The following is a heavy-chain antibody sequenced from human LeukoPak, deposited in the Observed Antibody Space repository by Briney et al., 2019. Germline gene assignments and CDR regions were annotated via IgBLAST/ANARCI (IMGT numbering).Heavy chain of an antibody. V-gene: IGHV4-39*07. CDR1: GGSISSSSYY. D-gene: IGHD6-13*01. J-gene: IGHJ4*02. CDR2: IYYSGST. Sequence: SETLSLTCTVSGGSISSSSYYWGWIRQPPGKGLEWIGSIYYSGSTYYNPSLKSRVTISVDTSKNQFSLKLSSVTAADTAVYYCARTPRYSSSWSLFDYWGQGTLVTVSP. CDR3: ARTPRYSSSWSLFDY.